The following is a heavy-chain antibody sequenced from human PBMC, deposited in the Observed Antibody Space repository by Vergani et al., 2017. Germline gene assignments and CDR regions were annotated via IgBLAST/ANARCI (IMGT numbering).Heavy chain of an antibody. CDR1: GFTFSSYA. Sequence: EVQLLESGGGLVQPGGSLRLSCAASGFTFSSYAMSWVRQAPGKGLEWVSVISGSGGSTYYADSVKGRFTISRDNSKNTLYLQMNSLRAEDTALYYCAKQVGEDRYFDLWGCGTLVTVSS. CDR3: AKQVGEDRYFDL. V-gene: IGHV3-23*01. D-gene: IGHD3-10*01. CDR2: ISGSGGST. J-gene: IGHJ2*01.